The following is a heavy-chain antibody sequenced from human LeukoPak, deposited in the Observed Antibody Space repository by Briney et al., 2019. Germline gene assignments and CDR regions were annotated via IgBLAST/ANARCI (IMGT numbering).Heavy chain of an antibody. D-gene: IGHD1-26*01. J-gene: IGHJ4*02. CDR3: ASAIVGATGEYLG. V-gene: IGHV3-23*03. Sequence: PGGSLRLSCAASGFTFSTYAMSWVRQAPGKGLEWVSVIYSGGSTYYADSVKGRFTISRDNSKNTLYLQMNSLRAEDTAVYYCASAIVGATGEYLGWGQGTLVTVSS. CDR2: IYSGGST. CDR1: GFTFSTYA.